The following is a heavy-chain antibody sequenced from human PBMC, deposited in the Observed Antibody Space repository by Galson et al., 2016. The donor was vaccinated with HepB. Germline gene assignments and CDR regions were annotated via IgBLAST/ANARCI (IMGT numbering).Heavy chain of an antibody. CDR3: ARGVVVSADFDY. J-gene: IGHJ4*02. V-gene: IGHV1-46*01. CDR1: GSTFTDYY. D-gene: IGHD2-15*01. Sequence: SVKVSCKASGSTFTDYYIHWVRQAPGQGLEWMGIINPSPGSTTYARKFQGRVAMTRDTSTTTVYMELKSLTPEDTAVYYCARGVVVSADFDYWGRGTLVTVSS. CDR2: INPSPGST.